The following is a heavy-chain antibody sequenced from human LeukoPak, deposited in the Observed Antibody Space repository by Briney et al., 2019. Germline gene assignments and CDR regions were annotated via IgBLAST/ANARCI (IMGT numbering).Heavy chain of an antibody. Sequence: GGSLRLSCAASGFTFDDYAMNWVRQVPGGGLEWVSGINWNGRITEYADSVKDRFTISRQNTKNSLYLYMNNLGGEDTALYFCARGSVQLWLRDTYYYMDVWGKGITVTVSS. CDR3: ARGSVQLWLRDTYYYMDV. CDR2: INWNGRIT. V-gene: IGHV3-20*04. J-gene: IGHJ6*03. D-gene: IGHD5-18*01. CDR1: GFTFDDYA.